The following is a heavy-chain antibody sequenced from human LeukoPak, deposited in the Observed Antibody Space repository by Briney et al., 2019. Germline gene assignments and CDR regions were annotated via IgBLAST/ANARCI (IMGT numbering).Heavy chain of an antibody. D-gene: IGHD6-25*01. CDR1: GYTLTELS. Sequence: GASVTVSCKVSGYTLTELSMHWVRQAPGKGLEWMGGFDPEDGETIYAQNFQGRVTMTEDTSTDTAYMELNNLTSEDTAVYYCVRFAAGPDPYYPWGQGTLVTVSS. CDR2: FDPEDGET. J-gene: IGHJ5*02. CDR3: VRFAAGPDPYYP. V-gene: IGHV1-24*01.